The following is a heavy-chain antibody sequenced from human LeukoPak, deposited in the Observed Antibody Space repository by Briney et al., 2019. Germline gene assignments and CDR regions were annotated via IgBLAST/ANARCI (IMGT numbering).Heavy chain of an antibody. D-gene: IGHD2-2*01. CDR1: GYTFTSYG. V-gene: IGHV1-18*01. Sequence: GASVKVSCKASGYTFTSYGITWVRQAPGQGLEWMGWISAYNGNTNYAQKLQGRVTMTTDTSTSTAYMELRSLRSDDTAVYYCARAEVVVVPAAMGYYYYYMDVWGKGTTVTISS. CDR3: ARAEVVVVPAAMGYYYYYMDV. J-gene: IGHJ6*03. CDR2: ISAYNGNT.